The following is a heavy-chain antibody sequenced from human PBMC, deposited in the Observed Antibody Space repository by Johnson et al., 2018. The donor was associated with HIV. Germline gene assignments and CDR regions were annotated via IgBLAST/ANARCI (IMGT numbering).Heavy chain of an antibody. Sequence: MLLVESGGGVVQPGGSLRLSCAASGFTFSKYGVHWVRQAPGKGREWVANIKEDGSENYYVDSVRGRVTISRDNAKNSLYLQMNSLRADDTAVYYCARPIVRGAADIWGQWTMVIVSS. D-gene: IGHD3-10*01. V-gene: IGHV3-7*03. CDR3: ARPIVRGAADI. J-gene: IGHJ3*02. CDR1: GFTFSKYG. CDR2: IKEDGSEN.